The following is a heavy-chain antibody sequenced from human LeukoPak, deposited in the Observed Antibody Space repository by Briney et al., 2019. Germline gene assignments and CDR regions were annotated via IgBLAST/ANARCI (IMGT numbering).Heavy chain of an antibody. CDR2: MSSGGSF. D-gene: IGHD1-26*01. Sequence: SETLSLTCAVYGGSFSGYYWGWIRQPPGKSLEWIGCMSSGGSFFYNPSLESRVTLLVDTSNNHFSLRLSSVTAADTAVYYCARELTYTGSHRNFDSWGLGTLVTVSS. CDR1: GGSFSGYY. J-gene: IGHJ4*02. V-gene: IGHV4-34*01. CDR3: ARELTYTGSHRNFDS.